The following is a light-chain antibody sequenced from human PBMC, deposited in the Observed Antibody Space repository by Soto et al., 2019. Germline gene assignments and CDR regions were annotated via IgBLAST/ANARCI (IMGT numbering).Light chain of an antibody. Sequence: DIQKPQSPSSLSASVGDSVTITCQASQDIRKYLSWYQQKQGQAPNFXIYGASNLEPGVQSRFSGSGSGTDFSLTISSLQPEDIATYYCPQYDNPPITFGHGTRLEIK. CDR1: QDIRKY. V-gene: IGKV1-33*01. J-gene: IGKJ5*01. CDR3: PQYDNPPIT. CDR2: GAS.